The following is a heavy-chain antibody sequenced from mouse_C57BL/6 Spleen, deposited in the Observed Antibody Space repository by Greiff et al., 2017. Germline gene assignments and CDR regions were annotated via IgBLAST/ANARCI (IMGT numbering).Heavy chain of an antibody. CDR3: AMLTGAFDD. CDR2: INPSSGYT. D-gene: IGHD4-1*01. CDR1: GYTFNSYT. V-gene: IGHV1-4*01. Sequence: QVQLQQSGAELARPGASVKMSCTASGYTFNSYTMHWVKQRPGQGLEWIGYINPSSGYTKYNQKFKDKATLTADKSSSTAYLQLSSLTSEDSALYYGAMLTGAFDDWGKGTTLTVSS. J-gene: IGHJ2*01.